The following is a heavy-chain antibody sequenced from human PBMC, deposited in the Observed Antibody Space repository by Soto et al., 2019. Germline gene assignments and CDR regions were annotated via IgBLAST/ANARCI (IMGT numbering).Heavy chain of an antibody. CDR3: ARDRLGATGDY. J-gene: IGHJ4*02. V-gene: IGHV1-18*01. CDR1: GYTFTSYG. Sequence: ASVKVSFKASGYTFTSYGISWLRQAPGQGLEWMGWISAYNANTNYAQKLQGRVTMTTDTSTSTSYMELRSLRSDDTAVYFCARDRLGATGDYWGQGTLVTVSS. CDR2: ISAYNANT. D-gene: IGHD1-26*01.